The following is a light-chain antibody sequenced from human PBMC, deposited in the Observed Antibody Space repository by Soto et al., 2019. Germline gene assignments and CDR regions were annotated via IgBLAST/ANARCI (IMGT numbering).Light chain of an antibody. CDR3: SSYTSSSTRV. CDR2: DVS. J-gene: IGLJ1*01. Sequence: QSALTQPAAVSGSPGQSITLSCTETSSDVGGYNYVSWYQQHPGKAPKLMIYDVSNRPSGVSNRFSGSKSGNTASLTISGLQAEDEADYYCSSYTSSSTRVFGTGTKVTVL. CDR1: SSDVGGYNY. V-gene: IGLV2-14*01.